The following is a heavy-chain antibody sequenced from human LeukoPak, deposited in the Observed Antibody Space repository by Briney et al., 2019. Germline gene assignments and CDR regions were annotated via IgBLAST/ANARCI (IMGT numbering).Heavy chain of an antibody. V-gene: IGHV3-33*01. Sequence: PGRSLRLSCAASGFTFCNHGMHWVRQATGKGLEWVAVIRYDGTNKYYAGSARGRFTLSRDNSKNTLYLQMNSLRADETHAYFFARVKVEMATIGWLDPWGQGTLVTVSS. D-gene: IGHD5-24*01. J-gene: IGHJ5*02. CDR2: IRYDGTNK. CDR1: GFTFCNHG. CDR3: ARVKVEMATIGWLDP.